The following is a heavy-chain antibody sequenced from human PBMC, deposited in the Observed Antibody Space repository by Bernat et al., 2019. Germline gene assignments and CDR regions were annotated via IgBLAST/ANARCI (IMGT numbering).Heavy chain of an antibody. V-gene: IGHV3-21*01. CDR1: GFTFSSYS. CDR3: ARDGRQLADYGMDV. J-gene: IGHJ6*02. CDR2: ISSSSSYI. Sequence: VQLVESGGGVVQPGRSLRLSCAASGFTFSSYSMNWVRQAPGKGLEWVSSISSSSSYIYYADSVKGRFTISRDNAKNSLYLQMNSLRAEDTAVYYCARDGRQLADYGMDVWGQGTTVTVSS. D-gene: IGHD6-13*01.